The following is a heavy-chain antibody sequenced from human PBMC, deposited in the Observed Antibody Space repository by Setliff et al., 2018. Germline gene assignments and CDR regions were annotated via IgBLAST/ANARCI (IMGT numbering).Heavy chain of an antibody. J-gene: IGHJ4*02. CDR1: GGPINSDRYY. CDR3: ARGFDVCGGGACYTDGPYYFDY. CDR2: MYSSGST. D-gene: IGHD2-21*02. Sequence: KPSETLSLTCTVSGGPINSDRYYWGWIRQPPGKGLEWIGSMYSSGSTYYNPSLKSRVTISVDTSKNQFSLKLSSVAAADTAVYYCARGFDVCGGGACYTDGPYYFDYWGLGTLVTVSS. V-gene: IGHV4-39*07.